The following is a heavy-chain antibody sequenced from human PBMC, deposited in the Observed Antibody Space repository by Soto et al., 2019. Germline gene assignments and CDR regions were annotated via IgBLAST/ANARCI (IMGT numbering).Heavy chain of an antibody. V-gene: IGHV4-59*01. CDR1: GGSISSYY. D-gene: IGHD6-13*01. CDR3: ARDGGDSSSWYFNWFDP. J-gene: IGHJ5*02. Sequence: SETLSLTCTVSGGSISSYYWSWIRQPPGKGLEWIGYIYYSGSTNYNPSLKSRVTISVDTSKNQFSLKLSSVTAADTAVYYCARDGGDSSSWYFNWFDPWGQGTLVTVSS. CDR2: IYYSGST.